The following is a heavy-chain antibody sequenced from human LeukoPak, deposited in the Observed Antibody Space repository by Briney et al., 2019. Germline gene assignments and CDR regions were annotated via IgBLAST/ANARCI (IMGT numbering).Heavy chain of an antibody. CDR2: ISWNSGSI. CDR1: GFTFDDYA. J-gene: IGHJ4*02. D-gene: IGHD3-9*01. Sequence: GGSLRLSCAASGFTFDDYAMHWVRQAPGKGLEWVSGISWNSGSIGYADSVKGRFTISRDNAKNSLYLQMNSLRAEDTALYYCAKDTNYDIFGFDYWGQGTLVTVSS. V-gene: IGHV3-9*01. CDR3: AKDTNYDIFGFDY.